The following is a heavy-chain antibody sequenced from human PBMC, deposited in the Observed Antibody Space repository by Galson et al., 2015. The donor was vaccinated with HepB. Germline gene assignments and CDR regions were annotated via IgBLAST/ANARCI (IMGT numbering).Heavy chain of an antibody. CDR2: ITPLFGTA. Sequence: QSGAEVKKPGASVKVSCKASGGTFSRYTISWVRQAPGQGLEWMGGITPLFGTAKYAQRFQGRVTITADESTNTVYMDLSGLRSEDTAVYYCAREGIASAANPVDYWGQGTLVTVSS. V-gene: IGHV1-69*13. CDR3: AREGIASAANPVDY. J-gene: IGHJ4*02. CDR1: GGTFSRYT. D-gene: IGHD6-13*01.